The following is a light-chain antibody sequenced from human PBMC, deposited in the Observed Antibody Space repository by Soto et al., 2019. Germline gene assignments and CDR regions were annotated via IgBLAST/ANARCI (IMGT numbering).Light chain of an antibody. CDR1: SSNIENNY. J-gene: IGLJ3*02. CDR3: GTWDSSLSAGV. Sequence: QAVVTQPPSVSAAPGQKVTISCSGSSSNIENNYVSWYQQLPGSAPKLLIYENNKRPSGIPDRFSGSKSGTSATLGITGLQTGDEADYYCGTWDSSLSAGVFGGGTKLTVL. V-gene: IGLV1-51*02. CDR2: ENN.